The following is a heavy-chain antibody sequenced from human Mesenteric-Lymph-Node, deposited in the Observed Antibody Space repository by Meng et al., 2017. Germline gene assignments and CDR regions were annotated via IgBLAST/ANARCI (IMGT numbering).Heavy chain of an antibody. D-gene: IGHD5-18*01. CDR3: ARDGYSYNYYFDH. Sequence: GESLKISCAASGFTFSSYSFHWVRQAPGKGLEWVAVIRYDGSQMLYADSVKGRFTVSRDNSNNTLYLQMNNLRAEDTAVYYCARDGYSYNYYFDHWGQGTLVTVSS. J-gene: IGHJ4*02. CDR1: GFTFSSYS. V-gene: IGHV3-30*04. CDR2: IRYDGSQM.